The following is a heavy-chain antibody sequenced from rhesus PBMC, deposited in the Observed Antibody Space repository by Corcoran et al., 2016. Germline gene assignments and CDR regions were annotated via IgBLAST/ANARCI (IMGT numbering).Heavy chain of an antibody. CDR1: GGSVSDSYY. CDR3: VRRRSSFDF. CDR2: VYGSSAST. J-gene: IGHJ4*01. Sequence: QVQLQESGPGLVKPSETLSLTCAVSGGSVSDSYYWNWIRQPPVEELAWIGNVYGSSASTSYNPSLNSRVDISKDTAKHQFSLILSSVTAADTAVYYCVRRRSSFDFWGQGVLVTVSS. V-gene: IGHV4S9*01.